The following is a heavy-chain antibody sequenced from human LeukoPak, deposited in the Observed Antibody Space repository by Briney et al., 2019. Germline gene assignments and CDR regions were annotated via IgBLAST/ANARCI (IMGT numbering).Heavy chain of an antibody. Sequence: GGSLRLSCAAPGFTFSDYSMNWVRQAPGKGLEWVSYISGSSNYINYADSVKGRFTISRDNAKTSVYLQMNSLRAEDTAVYYCAREPSGWYVDYWGQGTLVTVSS. CDR3: AREPSGWYVDY. V-gene: IGHV3-21*01. CDR2: ISGSSNYI. J-gene: IGHJ4*02. D-gene: IGHD6-19*01. CDR1: GFTFSDYS.